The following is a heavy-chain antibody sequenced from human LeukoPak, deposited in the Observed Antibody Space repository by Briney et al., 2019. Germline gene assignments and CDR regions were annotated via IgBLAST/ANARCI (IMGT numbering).Heavy chain of an antibody. CDR1: GFTFGSYS. V-gene: IGHV3-48*01. CDR2: ISSSSSTI. CDR3: AGGPVVPAAKYYYYYYGMDV. D-gene: IGHD2-2*01. Sequence: GGSLRLSCAASGFTFGSYSMNWVRQAPGKGLEWVSYISSSSSTIYYADSVKGRFTISRDNAKNSLYLQMNSLRAEDTAVYYCAGGPVVPAAKYYYYYYGMDVWGQGTTVTVSS. J-gene: IGHJ6*02.